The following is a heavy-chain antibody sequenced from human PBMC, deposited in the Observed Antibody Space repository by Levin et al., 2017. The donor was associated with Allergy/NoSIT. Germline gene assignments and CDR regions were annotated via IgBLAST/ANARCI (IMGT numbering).Heavy chain of an antibody. Sequence: PGGSLRLSCAASGFTFSTYAMSWVRQAPGKGLEWVSAISVTDDTYYADSVRGRFTISRDNSRNTLYLQMNSLRAEDTAVYYCAKDWPYQWLVRGSAPPIYSDIWGQGTMVTVSS. CDR3: AKDWPYQWLVRGSAPPIYSDI. J-gene: IGHJ3*02. CDR1: GFTFSTYA. V-gene: IGHV3-23*01. D-gene: IGHD6-19*01. CDR2: ISVTDDT.